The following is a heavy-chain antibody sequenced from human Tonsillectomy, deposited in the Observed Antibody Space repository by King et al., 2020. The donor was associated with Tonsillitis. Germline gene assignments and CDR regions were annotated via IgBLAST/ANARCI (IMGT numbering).Heavy chain of an antibody. J-gene: IGHJ4*02. V-gene: IGHV3-23*01. CDR3: AKGGSSWYYFDY. CDR2: ISGRGGST. D-gene: IGHD6-13*01. CDR1: GFTFSSYA. Sequence: VQLLESGGGLVQPGGSLRLSCAASGFTFSSYAMGWVRQAPGKGQEGVSAISGRGGSTYYADSVKGRVTISRDNSKSTLYLQMNSLRAEDTAVYYCAKGGSSWYYFDYWGQGTLVTVSS.